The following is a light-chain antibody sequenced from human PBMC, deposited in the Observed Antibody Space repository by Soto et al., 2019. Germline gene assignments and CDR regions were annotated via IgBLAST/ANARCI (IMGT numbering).Light chain of an antibody. CDR3: QFYDSSLSGAV. Sequence: QPVLTQPPSVSGAPGQRVTISCTGSSSNIGAGYDVHWYQQLPGTAPKLLIYGNSNRPSGVPDRFSGSKSGTSASLAITGLQSEDEADYYCQFYDSSLSGAVFGGGTQLTVL. CDR2: GNS. V-gene: IGLV1-40*01. CDR1: SSNIGAGYD. J-gene: IGLJ7*01.